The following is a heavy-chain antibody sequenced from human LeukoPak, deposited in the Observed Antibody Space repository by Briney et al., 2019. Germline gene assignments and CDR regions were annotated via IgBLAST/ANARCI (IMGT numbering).Heavy chain of an antibody. Sequence: SETLSLTCTVPGGSISSYYWNWIRQPPGKGLEWIGYISSSGSTNYNPSLKSRVTISVDTSKNQFSLELNSVTAADTAVYYCAREMRGVMSVGLDYLGQGTLVTVSS. D-gene: IGHD3-10*01. J-gene: IGHJ4*02. V-gene: IGHV4-4*08. CDR1: GGSISSYY. CDR3: AREMRGVMSVGLDY. CDR2: ISSSGST.